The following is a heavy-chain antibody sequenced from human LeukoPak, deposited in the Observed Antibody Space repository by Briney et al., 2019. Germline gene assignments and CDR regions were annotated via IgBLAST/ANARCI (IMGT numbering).Heavy chain of an antibody. CDR3: ARGGVAATVLFDY. J-gene: IGHJ4*02. Sequence: SETLSLTCAVYGGSFSGYYRSWIRQPPGKGLEWIGEINHSGSTNYNPSLKSRVTISVDTSKNQFSLKRSSVTAADTAVYYCARGGVAATVLFDYWGQGTPVTVSS. D-gene: IGHD2-15*01. CDR2: INHSGST. CDR1: GGSFSGYY. V-gene: IGHV4-34*01.